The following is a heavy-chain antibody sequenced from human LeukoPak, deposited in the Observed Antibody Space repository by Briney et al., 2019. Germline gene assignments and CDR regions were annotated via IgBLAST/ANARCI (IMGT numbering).Heavy chain of an antibody. Sequence: NASETLSLTCTVSGGSISSGDYYWSWIRQPPGKGLEWIGYIHYRGGSYYNPPLKSRVTMSVDTSKNQFSLKLSSVTAADTAVYYCARASGDYVYFDYWGQGTLVTVSS. V-gene: IGHV4-30-4*01. CDR3: ARASGDYVYFDY. CDR2: IHYRGGS. CDR1: GGSISSGDYY. D-gene: IGHD4-17*01. J-gene: IGHJ4*02.